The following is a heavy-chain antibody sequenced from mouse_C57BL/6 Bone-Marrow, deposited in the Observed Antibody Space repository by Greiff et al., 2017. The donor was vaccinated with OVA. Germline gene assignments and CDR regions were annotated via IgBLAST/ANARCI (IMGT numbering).Heavy chain of an antibody. CDR3: ARDYYGSSYDLDWYFDV. CDR2: IYPGSGNT. Sequence: VQLQQSGAELVRPGASVKLSCKASGYTFTDYYINWVKQRPGQGLEWIARIYPGSGNTYYNEKFKGKATLTAEKSSSTAYMQLSSLTSEDSAVYFCARDYYGSSYDLDWYFDVWGTGTTVTVSS. V-gene: IGHV1-76*01. D-gene: IGHD1-1*01. J-gene: IGHJ1*03. CDR1: GYTFTDYY.